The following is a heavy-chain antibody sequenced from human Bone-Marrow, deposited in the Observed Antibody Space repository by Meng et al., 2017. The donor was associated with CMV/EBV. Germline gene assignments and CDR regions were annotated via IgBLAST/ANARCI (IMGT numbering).Heavy chain of an antibody. CDR1: GLTFSSNS. D-gene: IGHD3-3*01. Sequence: GESLKISCAASGLTFSSNSMHCVRQAPGKGLEWVSSISSSSSYIYYADSVKGRFTISRDNAKNSLYLQMNSLRAEDTAVYYCARVSPSGGYDFWSGYLETVYYYYGMDVWGQGNTVTVSS. V-gene: IGHV3-21*01. CDR2: ISSSSSYI. CDR3: ARVSPSGGYDFWSGYLETVYYYYGMDV. J-gene: IGHJ6*02.